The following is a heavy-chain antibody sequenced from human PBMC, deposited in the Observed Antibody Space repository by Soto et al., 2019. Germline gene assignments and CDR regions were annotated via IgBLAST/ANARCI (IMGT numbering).Heavy chain of an antibody. Sequence: WGSLRLSCNASGFTVSSTYMSWVRQAPGMGLEWVAVIESGGSTHYADSVKGRFTISRDIPKNMIYLQLHTLRAEATAAYYFAKDLGPLRLLNYYFYGLDVWGQGTTVTVSS. CDR1: GFTVSSTY. D-gene: IGHD2-15*01. CDR3: AKDLGPLRLLNYYFYGLDV. J-gene: IGHJ6*02. V-gene: IGHV3-53*01. CDR2: IESGGST.